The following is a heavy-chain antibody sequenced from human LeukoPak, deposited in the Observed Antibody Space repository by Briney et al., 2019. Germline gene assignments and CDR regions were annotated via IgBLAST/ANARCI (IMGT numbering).Heavy chain of an antibody. V-gene: IGHV1-69*04. D-gene: IGHD2-15*01. CDR2: IIPILGIA. J-gene: IGHJ4*02. CDR1: GGTFSSYA. Sequence: SAKVSCKASGGTFSSYAISWVRQAPGQGLEWMGRIIPILGIANYAQKFQGRVTITADKSTSTAYMELSSLRSEDTAVYYCANSMAGGSCFDYWGQGTLVTVSS. CDR3: ANSMAGGSCFDY.